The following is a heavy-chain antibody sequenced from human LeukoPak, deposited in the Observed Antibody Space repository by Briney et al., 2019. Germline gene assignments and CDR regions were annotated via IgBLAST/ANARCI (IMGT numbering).Heavy chain of an antibody. CDR1: GFTFSSYS. J-gene: IGHJ4*02. CDR2: ISSSSSTI. V-gene: IGHV3-48*01. Sequence: GGSLRLSCAASGFTFSSYSMNWVRQAPGKGLEWVSYISSSSSTIYYADSVKGRFTISRDNAKNSLYLQMNSLRAEDTAVYYCARDRAYGYGLFDYWGQGTLVTVSS. D-gene: IGHD5-18*01. CDR3: ARDRAYGYGLFDY.